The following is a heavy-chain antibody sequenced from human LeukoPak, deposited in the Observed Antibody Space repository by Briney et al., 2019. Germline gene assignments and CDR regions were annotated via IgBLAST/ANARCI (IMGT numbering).Heavy chain of an antibody. V-gene: IGHV4-38-2*02. CDR2: IYHSGST. CDR1: GYSISSGYF. Sequence: PSETLSLTCTVSGYSISSGYFWVWIRQPPGKGLEWIGSIYHSGSTYYNPSLKSRLIISVDTSKNQLSLRLTSVTAADTAMYYCARDLSAGWEQFGDAFDIWGQGTLVTVSS. J-gene: IGHJ3*02. CDR3: ARDLSAGWEQFGDAFDI. D-gene: IGHD5-24*01.